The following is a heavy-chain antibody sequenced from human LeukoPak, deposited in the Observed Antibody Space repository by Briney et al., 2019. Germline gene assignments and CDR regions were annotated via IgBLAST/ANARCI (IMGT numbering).Heavy chain of an antibody. D-gene: IGHD6-13*01. Sequence: GGSLRLSCAVSGFTFSSYWMSWVRQAPGKGLEWVANIKEDGSDKNYVDSVKGRFTISRDNAKNSLFLQMNSLRAEDTAVYYCARSIAAAGGYWGQGTLVTVSS. V-gene: IGHV3-7*03. CDR3: ARSIAAAGGY. CDR1: GFTFSSYW. J-gene: IGHJ4*02. CDR2: IKEDGSDK.